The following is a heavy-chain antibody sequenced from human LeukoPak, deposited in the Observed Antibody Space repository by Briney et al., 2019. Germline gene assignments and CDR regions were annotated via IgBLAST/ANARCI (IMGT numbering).Heavy chain of an antibody. CDR3: ARGLGVVTAQSEQPKPRYFDL. CDR2: ISVYNANT. Sequence: ASVKVSCKASGYTFISYGISWVRQAPGQGLEWMGWISVYNANTNYAQNLQGRVTMTSDTSTSTAYMELRSLRSDDTAVYYCARGLGVVTAQSEQPKPRYFDLWGRGTQVTVSS. V-gene: IGHV1-18*01. D-gene: IGHD2-21*02. CDR1: GYTFISYG. J-gene: IGHJ2*01.